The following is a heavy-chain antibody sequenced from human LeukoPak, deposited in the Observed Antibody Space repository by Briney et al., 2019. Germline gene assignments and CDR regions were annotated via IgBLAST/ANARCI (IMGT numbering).Heavy chain of an antibody. D-gene: IGHD4-17*01. CDR3: VRGQTIDY. Sequence: PGGPLTLSYTTSGFPFSNYWRYWARQAPGRGLMWVSGVKSDGTGITYADSVEGRFTISRDNAKNTLYLQMSSRRDEDTAVYYSVRGQTIDYWGQGTLGTVSS. CDR1: GFPFSNYW. J-gene: IGHJ4*02. CDR2: VKSDGTGI. V-gene: IGHV3-74*01.